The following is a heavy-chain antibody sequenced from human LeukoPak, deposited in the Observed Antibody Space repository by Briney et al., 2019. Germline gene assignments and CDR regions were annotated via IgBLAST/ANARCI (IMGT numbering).Heavy chain of an antibody. J-gene: IGHJ4*02. CDR1: GFTVSSNY. D-gene: IGHD6-6*01. Sequence: GGSLRLSCAASGFTVSSNYMSWVRQAPGKGLEWVSVIYSGGSTYYADSVKGRFTISRDISKNTLYLQMNSLRAEDTAVYYCARDSSSPHFDYWGQGTLVTVSS. CDR3: ARDSSSPHFDY. V-gene: IGHV3-53*01. CDR2: IYSGGST.